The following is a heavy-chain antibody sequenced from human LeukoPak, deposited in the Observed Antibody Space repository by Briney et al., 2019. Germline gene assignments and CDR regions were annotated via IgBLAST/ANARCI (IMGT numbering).Heavy chain of an antibody. CDR1: GDSMRSYY. CDR3: ARGYCSGGSCYSYYYYDYMDV. J-gene: IGHJ6*03. D-gene: IGHD2-15*01. Sequence: SETLSLTCNVSGDSMRSYYWSWIRQPPGKGLEWIGYIYYSGSNNYNPSLKSRATISLDMSENQVSLKVTSLTAADTAVYYCARGYCSGGSCYSYYYYDYMDVWGKGTTVTVSS. V-gene: IGHV4-59*01. CDR2: IYYSGSN.